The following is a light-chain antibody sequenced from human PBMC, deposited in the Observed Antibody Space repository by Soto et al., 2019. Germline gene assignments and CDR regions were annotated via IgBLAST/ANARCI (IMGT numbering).Light chain of an antibody. Sequence: QSVLTHPPSASGTPGQRVTISCSGSSSNIGSNIVNWYQQLPGTAPKLLIYSRNQRPSGVPDRFSASKSGTSASLAISGLQSEDEADYYCETWDDSLTGVVFGGGTKVTVL. CDR2: SRN. CDR3: ETWDDSLTGVV. J-gene: IGLJ3*02. CDR1: SSNIGSNI. V-gene: IGLV1-44*01.